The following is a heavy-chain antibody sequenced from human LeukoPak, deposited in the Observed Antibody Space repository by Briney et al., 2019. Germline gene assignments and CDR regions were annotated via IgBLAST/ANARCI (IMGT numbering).Heavy chain of an antibody. D-gene: IGHD2-2*01. CDR3: AKGPTSAAAFDY. CDR1: GFTFSSYA. Sequence: GGSLRLSCAASGFTFSSYAMHWVRQAPGKGLEWVAAISGSGGSTYYADSEKGRFTISRDNSKNTLYLQMNSLRAEDTAVYYCAKGPTSAAAFDYWGQGTLVTVSS. J-gene: IGHJ4*02. V-gene: IGHV3-23*01. CDR2: ISGSGGST.